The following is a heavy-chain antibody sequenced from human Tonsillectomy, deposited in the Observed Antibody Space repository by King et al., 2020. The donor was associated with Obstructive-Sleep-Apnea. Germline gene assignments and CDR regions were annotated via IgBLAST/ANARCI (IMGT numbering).Heavy chain of an antibody. CDR3: ARAPKSEYYESSGFDY. V-gene: IGHV3-30*04. D-gene: IGHD3-22*01. CDR1: GFIFSTYV. CDR2: VSYDGSDK. J-gene: IGHJ4*02. Sequence: VQLVESGGGVVQPGRSLRLSCVASGFIFSTYVMHWVRQAPGKGLEWVAVVSYDGSDKDYADSVKGRFTISRDNSKNTLYLQMSSLRLEDTAVYYCARAPKSEYYESSGFDYWGQGTLVTVSS.